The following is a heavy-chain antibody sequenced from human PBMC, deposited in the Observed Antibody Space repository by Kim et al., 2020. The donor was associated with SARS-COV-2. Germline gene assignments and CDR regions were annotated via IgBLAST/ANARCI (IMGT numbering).Heavy chain of an antibody. V-gene: IGHV3-53*04. Sequence: GGSLRLSCAASGFTVSSNYMSWVRQAPGKGLEWVSVIYSGGSTYYADSVKGRFTISRHNSKNTLYLQMNSLRAEDTAVYYCARENHGVSMVRGAYDAFDIWGQGTMVTVSS. CDR2: IYSGGST. J-gene: IGHJ3*02. CDR1: GFTVSSNY. CDR3: ARENHGVSMVRGAYDAFDI. D-gene: IGHD3-10*01.